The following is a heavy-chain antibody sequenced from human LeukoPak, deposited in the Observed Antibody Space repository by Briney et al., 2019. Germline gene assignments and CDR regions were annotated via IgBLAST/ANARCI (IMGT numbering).Heavy chain of an antibody. D-gene: IGHD6-19*01. Sequence: ASVKVSCKASGYTFTSYDINWVRQAPGQGLEWMGWTNAYNGFTDYARSLQGRVTITTDTSTSTAYMEMRSLRTDDTAVYYCARVKKEQWLANYFDNWGQGTLVTVSS. V-gene: IGHV1-18*01. CDR1: GYTFTSYD. J-gene: IGHJ4*02. CDR2: TNAYNGFT. CDR3: ARVKKEQWLANYFDN.